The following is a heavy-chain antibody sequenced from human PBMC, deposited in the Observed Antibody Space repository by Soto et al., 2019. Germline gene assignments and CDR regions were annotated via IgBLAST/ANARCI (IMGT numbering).Heavy chain of an antibody. J-gene: IGHJ5*02. V-gene: IGHV4-31*03. CDR1: GGSISSGGYY. Sequence: SETLSLTCTVSGGSISSGGYYWSWIRQHPGKGLEWIGYIYYSGSTYYNPSLKSRVTISVDTSKNQFSLKLSSVTAADTAVYYCARFIPPRLGYCSGGSCYSDWFDPWGQGTLVTVSS. D-gene: IGHD2-15*01. CDR2: IYYSGST. CDR3: ARFIPPRLGYCSGGSCYSDWFDP.